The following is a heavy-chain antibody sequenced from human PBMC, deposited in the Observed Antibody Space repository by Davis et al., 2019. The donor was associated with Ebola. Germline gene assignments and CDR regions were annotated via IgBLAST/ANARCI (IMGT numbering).Heavy chain of an antibody. CDR3: ARAHCSSSGCYSGDDAFDI. J-gene: IGHJ3*02. D-gene: IGHD2-2*02. Sequence: ASVKVSCKASGYTFTSYDINWVRQAPGQGLEWMGWSHPNSGGTKYAGKFQGRVTMTRDTPITTAYMEVSRLTSDDTAVYYCARAHCSSSGCYSGDDAFDIWGQGTMVTVSS. V-gene: IGHV1-2*02. CDR1: GYTFTSYD. CDR2: SHPNSGGT.